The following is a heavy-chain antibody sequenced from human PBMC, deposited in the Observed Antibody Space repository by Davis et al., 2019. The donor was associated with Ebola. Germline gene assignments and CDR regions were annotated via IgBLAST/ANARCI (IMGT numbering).Heavy chain of an antibody. CDR1: GFTFSNYG. CDR3: AKDFDAAWGI. V-gene: IGHV3-74*01. J-gene: IGHJ3*02. D-gene: IGHD3-9*01. CDR2: INSDGSST. Sequence: GESLKISCVASGFTFSNYGMHWVRQAPGKGLVWVSRINSDGSSTSYADSVKGRFTISRDNAKNTLYLQMNSLRAEDTALYYCAKDFDAAWGIWGQGTMVTVSS.